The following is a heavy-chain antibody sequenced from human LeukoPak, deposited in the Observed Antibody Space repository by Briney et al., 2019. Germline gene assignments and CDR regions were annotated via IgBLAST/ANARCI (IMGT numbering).Heavy chain of an antibody. D-gene: IGHD6-13*01. CDR3: ATDLTPHSSSWDFDS. CDR1: GYTLTEFS. Sequence: ASVKVSCKVSGYTLTEFSMHWVRQAPGKGLEWMGGFDSENDETVFAQKFEGRVTMTEDTSTNTAYMELTSLRSEDTAVYYCATDLTPHSSSWDFDSLGQGTLVTVSS. CDR2: FDSENDET. V-gene: IGHV1-24*01. J-gene: IGHJ4*02.